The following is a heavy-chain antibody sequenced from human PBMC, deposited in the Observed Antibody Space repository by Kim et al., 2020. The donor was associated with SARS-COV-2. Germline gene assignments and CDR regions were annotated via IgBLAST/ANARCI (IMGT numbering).Heavy chain of an antibody. CDR3: ASGGLFPTSHFGY. D-gene: IGHD3-10*01. V-gene: IGHV4-31*03. CDR1: GGSFSSDPYY. J-gene: IGHJ4*01. CDR2: IYYTGNTY. Sequence: SETLSLTCTVSGGSFSSDPYYWSWIRQPPGKGLEWIGSIYYTGNTYYNNPSLKSRVNVSIDTSKKQFFLNLTSVTAADTAVYFCASGGLFPTSHFGYWG.